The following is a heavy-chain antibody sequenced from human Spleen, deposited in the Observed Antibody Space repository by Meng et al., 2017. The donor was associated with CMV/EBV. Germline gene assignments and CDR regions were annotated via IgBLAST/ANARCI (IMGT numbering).Heavy chain of an antibody. CDR1: GYSFTTYY. D-gene: IGHD2-15*01. CDR3: ARQEIVVTPSALAY. CDR2: INPNSGDT. J-gene: IGHJ4*02. V-gene: IGHV1-2*02. Sequence: ASGYSFTTYYIYWVRKAPGQGLEWLGWINPNSGDTNYAQVFQDRVTMTRDRSINTFYMELNRLRSDDTAVYYCARQEIVVTPSALAYWGQGTLVTVSS.